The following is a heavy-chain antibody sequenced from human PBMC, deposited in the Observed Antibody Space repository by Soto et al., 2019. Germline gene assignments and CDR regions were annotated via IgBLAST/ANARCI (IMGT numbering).Heavy chain of an antibody. D-gene: IGHD3-10*01. Sequence: QVQLVESGGGVVQPGRSLRLSCAASGFTLSNNGMHWVRQAPGKGLEWVAVISRDGNTKFYADSMKGRFAISKDNSENTLYLQMNSLRLEDTAVYFCARELASGNWGQGTLVTVSS. CDR1: GFTLSNNG. CDR2: ISRDGNTK. CDR3: ARELASGN. V-gene: IGHV3-30*03. J-gene: IGHJ4*02.